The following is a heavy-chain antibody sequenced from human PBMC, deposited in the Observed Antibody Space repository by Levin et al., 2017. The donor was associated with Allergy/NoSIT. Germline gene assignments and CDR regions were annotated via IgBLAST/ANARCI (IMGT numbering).Heavy chain of an antibody. CDR2: IIPIFGAA. Sequence: PGASVKVSCKASGVTYSPYTINWVRQAPGRGLEWMGGIIPIFGAAHNTQRFKGRVTLTADKSTHTAYMELSGLRSEDTAVYYCATNTSSGGWFDPWGQGTLVTVSS. J-gene: IGHJ5*02. V-gene: IGHV1-69*06. D-gene: IGHD2-15*01. CDR3: ATNTSSGGWFDP. CDR1: GVTYSPYT.